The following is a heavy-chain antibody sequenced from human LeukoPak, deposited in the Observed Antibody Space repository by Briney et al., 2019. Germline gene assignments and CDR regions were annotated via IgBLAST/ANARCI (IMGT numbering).Heavy chain of an antibody. Sequence: ASETLSLACTVSGVSITNYYWAWIRQPAGKGLEWIGRMYISGSTNYNPSLKSRVTISIDESKNQFSLKLRSVTAADTAVYYCARDYLVGAPLDSWGQGTLVTVSS. CDR2: MYISGST. V-gene: IGHV4-4*07. CDR3: ARDYLVGAPLDS. J-gene: IGHJ4*02. D-gene: IGHD1-26*01. CDR1: GVSITNYY.